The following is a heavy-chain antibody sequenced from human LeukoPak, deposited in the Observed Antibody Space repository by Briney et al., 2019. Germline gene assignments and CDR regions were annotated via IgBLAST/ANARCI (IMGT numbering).Heavy chain of an antibody. Sequence: SGGSLRLSCAASGFTVSINYMSWVRQAPGKGLEWVSVTYSGGSTYYADSVKGRFTISRDNSKNTLYLQMNSLRAEDTAVYYCARDGIAVAGSGDYWGQGTLVTVSS. J-gene: IGHJ4*02. CDR2: TYSGGST. V-gene: IGHV3-66*01. D-gene: IGHD6-19*01. CDR1: GFTVSINY. CDR3: ARDGIAVAGSGDY.